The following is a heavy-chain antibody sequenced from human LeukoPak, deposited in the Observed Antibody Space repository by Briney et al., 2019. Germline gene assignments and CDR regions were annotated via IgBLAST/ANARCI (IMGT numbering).Heavy chain of an antibody. Sequence: GASVKVSCKASGYTFTSYGISWVRQAPGQGLEWVGWISAYNGNTNYAQKLQGRVTMTTDTSTSTAYMELRSLRSDDTAVYYCARDWAPDYYDSSGFWGQGTLVTVSS. J-gene: IGHJ4*02. D-gene: IGHD3-22*01. CDR1: GYTFTSYG. V-gene: IGHV1-18*01. CDR2: ISAYNGNT. CDR3: ARDWAPDYYDSSGF.